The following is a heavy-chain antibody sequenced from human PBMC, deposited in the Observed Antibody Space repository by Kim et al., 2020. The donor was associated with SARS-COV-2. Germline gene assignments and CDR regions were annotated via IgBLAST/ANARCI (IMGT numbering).Heavy chain of an antibody. CDR2: IYYSGST. CDR3: ARGLGTAAAVDWFDP. D-gene: IGHD6-13*01. Sequence: SETLSLTCTVSGGSISSYYWSWIRQPPGKGLEWIGYIYYSGSTNYNPSLKSRVTISVDTSKNQFSLKLSSVTAADTAVYYCARGLGTAAAVDWFDPWGQGTLVTVSS. V-gene: IGHV4-59*01. CDR1: GGSISSYY. J-gene: IGHJ5*02.